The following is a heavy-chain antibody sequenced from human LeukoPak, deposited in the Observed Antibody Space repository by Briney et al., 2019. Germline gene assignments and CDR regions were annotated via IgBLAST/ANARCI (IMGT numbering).Heavy chain of an antibody. CDR1: GYTFTGYY. CDR3: ARGPHWDPHFDY. J-gene: IGHJ4*02. Sequence: ASVKVSCKASGYTFTGYYLHWVRQAPGQGLEWMGWINPNSGGTNYAQKFLGRVTMTRDTSISTAYMELSRLRSDDTAVYYCARGPHWDPHFDYWGQGTLVTVSS. D-gene: IGHD7-27*01. V-gene: IGHV1-2*02. CDR2: INPNSGGT.